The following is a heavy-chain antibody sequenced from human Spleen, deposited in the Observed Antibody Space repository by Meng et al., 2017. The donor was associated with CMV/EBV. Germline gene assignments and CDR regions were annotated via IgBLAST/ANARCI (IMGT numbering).Heavy chain of an antibody. J-gene: IGHJ4*02. CDR2: INANNGAT. CDR3: ASTPITARPYQFDY. CDR1: GSTFTDHY. Sequence: SGSTFTDHYIHWVRQPPGQGLEWMGWINANNGATHYAQNFQGRLTVTRDTSISTAYMDLNRLRSDDTAAYYCASTPITARPYQFDYWGQGTLVTVSS. D-gene: IGHD6-6*01. V-gene: IGHV1-2*02.